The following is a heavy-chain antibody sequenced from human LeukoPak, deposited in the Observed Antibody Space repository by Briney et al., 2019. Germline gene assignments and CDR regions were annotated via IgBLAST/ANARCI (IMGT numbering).Heavy chain of an antibody. V-gene: IGHV4-59*08. D-gene: IGHD1-14*01. J-gene: IGHJ4*02. Sequence: SETLSLTCTVSGGSISSYYWSWIRQPPGKGLEWIGYIHYSGSTNYNPSLKSRVTISVDTSKNQFSLKLSSVTAADTAVYYCARHNHFSLYVDYWGQGTLVTVSS. CDR2: IHYSGST. CDR3: ARHNHFSLYVDY. CDR1: GGSISSYY.